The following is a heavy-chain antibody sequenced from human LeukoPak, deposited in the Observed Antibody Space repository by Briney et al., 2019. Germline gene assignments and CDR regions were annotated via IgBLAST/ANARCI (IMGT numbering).Heavy chain of an antibody. V-gene: IGHV4-38-2*02. CDR2: IYNRDNT. CDR1: GDSISTDYC. J-gene: IGHJ4*02. CDR3: AREGPGWIYCSSTSCYFDY. D-gene: IGHD2-2*01. Sequence: ASETLSLTCTVSGDSISTDYCWTWIRQPPGKVPEWIGTIYNRDNTYYTSSLASRVTISMDTSKNQFSLKMTSVTAADTAVYYCAREGPGWIYCSSTSCYFDYWGQETLVTVSS.